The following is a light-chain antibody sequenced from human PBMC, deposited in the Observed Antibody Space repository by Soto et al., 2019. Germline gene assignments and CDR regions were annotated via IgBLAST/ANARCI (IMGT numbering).Light chain of an antibody. Sequence: QSVLTHPPSVSWAPGQRVTISCTGSSSNIGAGYDVHWYQQLPRTAPKLLIYNNINRPSGVPDRFSGSRSGTSASLTISGLQAEEEADYYCSSYTSSTNRVFGTGTKVTVL. V-gene: IGLV1-40*01. CDR3: SSYTSSTNRV. CDR2: NNI. J-gene: IGLJ1*01. CDR1: SSNIGAGYD.